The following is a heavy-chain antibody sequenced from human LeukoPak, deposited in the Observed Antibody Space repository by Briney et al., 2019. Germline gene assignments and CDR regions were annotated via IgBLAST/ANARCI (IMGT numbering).Heavy chain of an antibody. CDR1: GFTFSSYS. D-gene: IGHD2-2*01. V-gene: IGHV3-21*01. CDR2: ISNSSSYI. CDR3: ARDNCSSTSCYYFDY. J-gene: IGHJ4*02. Sequence: GGSLRLSCAASGFTFSSYSMNWVRQAPRKGLEWVSSISNSSSYIYYADSVKGRFTISRDNAKNSLYLQMNSLRAEDTAVYYCARDNCSSTSCYYFDYWGEGTLVTVSS.